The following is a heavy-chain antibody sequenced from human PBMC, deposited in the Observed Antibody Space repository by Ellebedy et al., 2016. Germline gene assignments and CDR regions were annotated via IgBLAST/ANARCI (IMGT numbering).Heavy chain of an antibody. J-gene: IGHJ4*02. CDR2: ITGSGGST. Sequence: GESLKISXAASGFTFSSYGMHWVRQAPGKGLEWVSAITGSGGSTYYADSVKGQFTISRDNSKNTLYLQMNSLRAEDTAVYYCARDRAPDYWGQGTLVTVSS. V-gene: IGHV3-23*01. CDR3: ARDRAPDY. CDR1: GFTFSSYG.